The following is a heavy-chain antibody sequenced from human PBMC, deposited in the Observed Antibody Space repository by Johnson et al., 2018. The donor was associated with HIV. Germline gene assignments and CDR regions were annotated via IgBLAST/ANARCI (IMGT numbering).Heavy chain of an antibody. Sequence: QVQLVESGGGVVQPGRSLRLSCAASGFTFSSYGMHWVRQAPGKGLEWVAVISYDGSNKYYADSVKGRFTISRDNSKNTLYLQMNSLRAEDTAVYYCATPQEGYSALDIWGQGTMVTVSS. V-gene: IGHV3-30*03. J-gene: IGHJ3*02. CDR3: ATPQEGYSALDI. CDR2: ISYDGSNK. CDR1: GFTFSSYG. D-gene: IGHD2-15*01.